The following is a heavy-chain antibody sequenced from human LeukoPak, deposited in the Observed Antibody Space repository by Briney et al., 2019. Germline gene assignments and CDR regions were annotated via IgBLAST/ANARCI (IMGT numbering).Heavy chain of an antibody. D-gene: IGHD6-6*01. CDR1: GGSISSSSYY. CDR2: IYYSGST. Sequence: SETLSLTCTVSGGSISSSSYYWGWIRQPPGKGLEWIGSIYYSGSTYYNPSLKSRVTISVDTSKNQFSLKLSSVTAADTAVYYCARPADLTSAPGDYYMDVWGKGTTVTVSS. CDR3: ARPADLTSAPGDYYMDV. V-gene: IGHV4-39*07. J-gene: IGHJ6*03.